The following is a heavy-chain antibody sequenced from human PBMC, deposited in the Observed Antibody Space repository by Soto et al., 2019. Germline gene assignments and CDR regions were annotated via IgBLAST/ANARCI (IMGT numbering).Heavy chain of an antibody. CDR1: GYTFTSYA. Sequence: ASVKVSCKASGYTFTSYAMHWVRQAPGQRLEWMGWINAGNGNTKYSQKFQGRVTITWDTSASTAYMELSSLRSEDTAVYYCARDKAPVIVNNCFDPWGQRTLVTVSS. CDR3: ARDKAPVIVNNCFDP. D-gene: IGHD2-21*01. J-gene: IGHJ5*02. V-gene: IGHV1-3*01. CDR2: INAGNGNT.